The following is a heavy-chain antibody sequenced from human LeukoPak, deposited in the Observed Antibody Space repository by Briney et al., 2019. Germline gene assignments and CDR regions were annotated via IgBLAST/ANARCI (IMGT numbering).Heavy chain of an antibody. D-gene: IGHD2/OR15-2a*01. Sequence: GGSLRLSCAASGFTFSSFEMNWVRQAPGKGLEWVSYIQITGTPIHYADSVKGRFTISRDNAEKALYLQLNNLRLEDTVVYYCVRSDRETFAFDIWGQGAMVTVSS. CDR1: GFTFSSFE. V-gene: IGHV3-48*03. CDR3: VRSDRETFAFDI. CDR2: IQITGTPI. J-gene: IGHJ3*02.